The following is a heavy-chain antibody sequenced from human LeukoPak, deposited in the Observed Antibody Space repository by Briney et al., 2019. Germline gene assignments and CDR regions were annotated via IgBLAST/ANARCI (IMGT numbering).Heavy chain of an antibody. CDR1: GYTFTSYD. V-gene: IGHV1-8*01. D-gene: IGHD3-22*01. J-gene: IGHJ4*02. CDR2: TNPNSGNT. CDR3: ARGVSQVTMIVVVITGAHVHFDY. Sequence: ASVKVSCKASGYTFTSYDINWVRQATGQGLEWMGWTNPNSGNTGYAQKFQGRVTMTRNTSISTAYMELSSLRSEDTAVYYCARGVSQVTMIVVVITGAHVHFDYWGQGTLVTVSS.